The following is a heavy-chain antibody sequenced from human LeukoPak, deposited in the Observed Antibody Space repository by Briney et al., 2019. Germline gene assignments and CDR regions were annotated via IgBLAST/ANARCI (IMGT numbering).Heavy chain of an antibody. CDR1: GGTFNSYA. J-gene: IGHJ6*03. V-gene: IGHV1-69*05. D-gene: IGHD5-24*01. Sequence: ASVKVSCKASGGTFNSYAISWVRQAPGQGLEWMGGIIPIFATTNHAQKFQGRVTITTDESRTTAYTELSSLRSEDTAVYYCARGGWLQQKYYMDVWGKGTTVTVSS. CDR2: IIPIFATT. CDR3: ARGGWLQQKYYMDV.